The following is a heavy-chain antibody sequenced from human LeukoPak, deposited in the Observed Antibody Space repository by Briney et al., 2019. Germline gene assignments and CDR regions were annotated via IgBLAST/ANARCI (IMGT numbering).Heavy chain of an antibody. CDR3: ARSRVWSDYWGYFDY. CDR2: IYNSGST. D-gene: IGHD3-3*01. Sequence: SETLSPTCTLSGGSISSYYWSWIRQPPGKGLQWIGYIYNSGSTNYNPSLKSRVTISVDTSKTQISLKLRAVTAADTAVYYCARSRVWSDYWGYFDYWGQGTLVTVSS. V-gene: IGHV4-59*01. J-gene: IGHJ4*02. CDR1: GGSISSYY.